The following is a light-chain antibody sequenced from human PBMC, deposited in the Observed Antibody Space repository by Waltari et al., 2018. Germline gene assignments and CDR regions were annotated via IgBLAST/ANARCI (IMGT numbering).Light chain of an antibody. J-gene: IGKJ4*01. CDR1: QSVLYSPNSKNY. V-gene: IGKV4-1*01. CDR3: QKYNSAPLT. CDR2: WAS. Sequence: DFVMTQSPEFLAVSLGERATINCKSSQSVLYSPNSKNYLAWYQQKPGQPPKLLIYWASTRESGVPDRFSGSGSGTDFTLTISSLQAEDVAVYYCQKYNSAPLTFGGGTKVEIK.